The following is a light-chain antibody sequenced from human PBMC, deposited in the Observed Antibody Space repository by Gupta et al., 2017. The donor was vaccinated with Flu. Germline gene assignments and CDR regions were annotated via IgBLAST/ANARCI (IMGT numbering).Light chain of an antibody. V-gene: IGKV2-28*01. J-gene: IGKJ2*01. CDR1: QTLLQRNGYNY. Sequence: EIVMTQSPLSLTVTPGESASISCRASQTLLQRNGYNYLDWYLQKPGQTPQLLMHLSSSRASGVPDRLSGTGSGTDFTLTISSVVTEDVGVYYCMQGLETPYTFGQWTKLEIK. CDR3: MQGLETPYT. CDR2: LSS.